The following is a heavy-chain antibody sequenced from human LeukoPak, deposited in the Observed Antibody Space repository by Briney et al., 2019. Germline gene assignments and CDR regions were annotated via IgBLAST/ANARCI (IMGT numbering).Heavy chain of an antibody. CDR2: INHSGST. CDR3: ARDRYSSGWYYFDC. V-gene: IGHV4-34*01. CDR1: GGSFSGYY. J-gene: IGHJ4*02. D-gene: IGHD6-19*01. Sequence: SETLSLTCAVYGGSFSGYYWSWIRQPPGKGLEWIGEINHSGSTNYNPSLKSRVTISVDTSKNQFSLKLSSVTAADTAVYCCARDRYSSGWYYFDCWGQGTLVTVSS.